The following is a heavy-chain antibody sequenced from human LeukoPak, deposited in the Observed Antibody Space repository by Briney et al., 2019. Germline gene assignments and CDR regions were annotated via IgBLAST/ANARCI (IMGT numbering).Heavy chain of an antibody. Sequence: SQTLSLTCTLFGGLIISSGYDWRWIRQHPGKGLEWIGYIYYSGSTYYNPSLKSRVTISVDTSKNQFSLKLSSVTAADTAVYYWARDRHVGLSDPWGQGTLVTVSS. CDR3: ARDRHVGLSDP. CDR1: GGLIISSGYD. J-gene: IGHJ5*02. D-gene: IGHD6-25*01. CDR2: IYYSGST. V-gene: IGHV4-31*03.